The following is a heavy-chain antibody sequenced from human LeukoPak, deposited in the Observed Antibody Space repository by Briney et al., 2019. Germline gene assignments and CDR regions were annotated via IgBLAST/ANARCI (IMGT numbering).Heavy chain of an antibody. Sequence: PGRSLRLSCAASGFTFDDYAMHWVRHAPGKGLEWVSGISWNSGSIGYADSVKGRFTISRDNAKNSLYLQMNSLRAEDTALYYCAKAVSYYYYGMDVWGQGTTVTVSS. CDR1: GFTFDDYA. CDR2: ISWNSGSI. V-gene: IGHV3-9*01. J-gene: IGHJ6*02. CDR3: AKAVSYYYYGMDV.